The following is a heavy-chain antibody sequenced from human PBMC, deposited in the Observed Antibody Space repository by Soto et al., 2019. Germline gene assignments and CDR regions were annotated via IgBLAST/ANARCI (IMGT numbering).Heavy chain of an antibody. V-gene: IGHV1-46*03. CDR2: INPSGGST. J-gene: IGHJ4*02. D-gene: IGHD3-9*01. Sequence: ASVKVSWRASGYTFTSYYMHWVRQAPGQGLEWMGIINPSGGSTSYAQKFQGRVTMTRDTSTSTVYMELSSLRSEDTAVYYCARGGAYDILPRQHLKIDYWGQATLVTVSS. CDR3: ARGGAYDILPRQHLKIDY. CDR1: GYTFTSYY.